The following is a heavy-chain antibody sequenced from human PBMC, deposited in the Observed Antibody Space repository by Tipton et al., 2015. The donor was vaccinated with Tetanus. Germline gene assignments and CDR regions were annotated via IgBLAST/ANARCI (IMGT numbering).Heavy chain of an antibody. CDR3: ARLSIASTGTYGLTYYYGFDV. V-gene: IGHV4-39*02. J-gene: IGHJ6*02. CDR2: VYYSGST. CDR1: SASISSSDLS. Sequence: TLSLTCTVSSASISSSDLSWGWIRQPPGRGLEWIGSVYYSGSTYYNPSLKSRVAISVDTSKNLFSLKLSSVTAADTAIYYCARLSIASTGTYGLTYYYGFDVWGPGTTVTVSS. D-gene: IGHD6-13*01.